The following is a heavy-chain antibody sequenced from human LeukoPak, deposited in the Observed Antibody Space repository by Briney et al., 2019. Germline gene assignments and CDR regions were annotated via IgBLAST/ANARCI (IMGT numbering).Heavy chain of an antibody. V-gene: IGHV3-21*01. D-gene: IGHD3-22*01. CDR3: ARADSSGYYLVGGFDI. CDR1: GFSFSSYA. J-gene: IGHJ3*02. Sequence: GGSLRLSCAASGFSFSSYAMNWVRQAPGKGLEWVSSISSSSSYIYFADSVKGRFTVSRDNAKNSLNLQMNSLRAEDTAVYYCARADSSGYYLVGGFDIWGQGTMVTVSS. CDR2: ISSSSSYI.